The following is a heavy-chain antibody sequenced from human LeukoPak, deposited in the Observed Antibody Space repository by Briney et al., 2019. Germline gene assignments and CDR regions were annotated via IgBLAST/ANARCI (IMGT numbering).Heavy chain of an antibody. V-gene: IGHV3-23*01. D-gene: IGHD5-12*01. CDR1: GFTFSSYA. CDR2: ISFIGGIT. CDR3: AKDRVDIVATIPSGFDY. J-gene: IGHJ4*02. Sequence: GGSLRLSCAAPGFTFSSYAMSWVRQAPGKGLEGVSAISFIGGITYYADSLKVRFTISRDNSKNPLYLQMNSLRAEDAAVYYCAKDRVDIVATIPSGFDYWGQGTLVTVSS.